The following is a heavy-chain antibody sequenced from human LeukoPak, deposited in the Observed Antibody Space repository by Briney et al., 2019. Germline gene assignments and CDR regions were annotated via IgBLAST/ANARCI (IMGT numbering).Heavy chain of an antibody. CDR3: ARQASDYYYYYMDV. V-gene: IGHV4-39*01. Sequence: PSETLSLTCTVSGTSISSSAYYWGWIRQVPGKGLEWIGSIYYSGTAYYNPSLESRVTISEDTSRSRFPLMLTSVTAADTAVYYCARQASDYYYYYMDVWGQGTTVIVAS. J-gene: IGHJ6*03. CDR2: IYYSGTA. CDR1: GTSISSSAYY.